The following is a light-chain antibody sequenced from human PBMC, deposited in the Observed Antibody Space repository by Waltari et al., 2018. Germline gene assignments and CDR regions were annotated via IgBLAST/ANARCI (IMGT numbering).Light chain of an antibody. Sequence: DIGMTQSPDSLAVSRGERVTINCRSSQTLLYNSDNKNYLAWLQQKPGQPPKLLIYWASTRESGVPDRFSGSGSGTEFTLTISSLQAADVAVYYCQQCYSTPYTFGQGTKLEIK. CDR1: QTLLYNSDNKNY. V-gene: IGKV4-1*01. J-gene: IGKJ2*01. CDR2: WAS. CDR3: QQCYSTPYT.